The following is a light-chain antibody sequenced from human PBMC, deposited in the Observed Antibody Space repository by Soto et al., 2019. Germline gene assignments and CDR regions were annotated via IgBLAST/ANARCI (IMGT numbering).Light chain of an antibody. CDR2: GAS. V-gene: IGKV1-6*01. CDR3: LHDHNYPWT. CDR1: QVIRND. J-gene: IGKJ1*01. Sequence: AIQMTQSPSSLSASVGDRVTITCRASQVIRNDLGWYQQKPGKAPKLLIYGASNLQSGVPSRFSGSGSGTDFTLTITNLQPEDFATYYCLHDHNYPWTFGQGTKVDIK.